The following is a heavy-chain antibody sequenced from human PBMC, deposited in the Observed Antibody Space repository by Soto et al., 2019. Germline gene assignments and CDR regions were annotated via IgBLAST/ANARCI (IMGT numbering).Heavy chain of an antibody. D-gene: IGHD2-2*03. CDR2: IIPVFGGA. J-gene: IGHJ3*02. V-gene: IGHV1-69*12. Sequence: QVQLVQSGAEVKKPGSSVKVSCKASGGSFNTYAINWVRQVPGQGLEWMGGIIPVFGGANYAQKLQGRVTITADGSTSTAYMELSSLRSEDTAVYYCARVGYCLGTSCPTGWGGIDIWGQGTLVTVSS. CDR1: GGSFNTYA. CDR3: ARVGYCLGTSCPTGWGGIDI.